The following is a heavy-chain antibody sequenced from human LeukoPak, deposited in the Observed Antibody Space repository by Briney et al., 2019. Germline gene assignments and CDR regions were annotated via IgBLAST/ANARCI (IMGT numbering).Heavy chain of an antibody. CDR3: ARGSQSKWGFFAY. CDR1: GFTFSNYG. V-gene: IGHV3-33*01. J-gene: IGHJ4*03. CDR2: IWYDGSNE. Sequence: PGGSLRLSCAASGFTFSNYGMHCVRQAPGKGLQWVAVIWYDGSNEYYTGSVKGRFTISRDNAHNTLYLQMNSLRAEDTAVYYCARGSQSKWGFFAYWGQGTRVTVSS. D-gene: IGHD2-8*01.